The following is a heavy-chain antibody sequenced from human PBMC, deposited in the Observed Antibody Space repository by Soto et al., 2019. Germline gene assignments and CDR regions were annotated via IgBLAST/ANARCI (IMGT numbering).Heavy chain of an antibody. CDR2: IYWDDNN. Sequence: QITLKESGPTLVKPTQTLTLTCTFSGFSLSTSGVGVGWIRQPPGKALEWLALIYWDDNNLYSPSLKSRLTITKDTSKSQVVLTMTNMDPVDTATYYCTHRQGSGELRYWGQGTLVTVSS. D-gene: IGHD3-10*01. V-gene: IGHV2-5*02. J-gene: IGHJ4*02. CDR1: GFSLSTSGVG. CDR3: THRQGSGELRY.